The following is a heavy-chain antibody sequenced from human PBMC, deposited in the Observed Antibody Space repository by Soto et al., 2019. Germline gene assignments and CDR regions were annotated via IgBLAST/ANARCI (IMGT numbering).Heavy chain of an antibody. CDR3: AIEVWGRGGYYLDS. CDR1: GGTFNSFG. Sequence: QVHVVQSGAEVKKPGSSVKVTCKAFGGTFNSFGINWVRQAPGQGPEWMGGIIPVFGTTKYAQKFRDRVTLVADGSTSTSYMEFSSLTSDDTAVYYCAIEVWGRGGYYLDSWGQGTLVTVSS. V-gene: IGHV1-69*01. J-gene: IGHJ4*02. CDR2: IIPVFGTT. D-gene: IGHD7-27*01.